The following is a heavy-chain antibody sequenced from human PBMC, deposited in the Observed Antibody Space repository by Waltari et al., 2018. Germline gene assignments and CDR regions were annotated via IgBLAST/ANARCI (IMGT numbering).Heavy chain of an antibody. V-gene: IGHV3-48*04. CDR3: ARAKTGDYYYYYMDV. J-gene: IGHJ6*03. CDR2: ISSFGTT. D-gene: IGHD3-10*01. Sequence: EVQLVESGGGLVQPGGSLRLPCAASGFTFSRYNMNWVRQAPGKGLEWLSYISSFGTTDYADSVKGRFTISRDNADNSLSLQMNSLRAEDTAVYYCARAKTGDYYYYYMDVWGKGTTVTISS. CDR1: GFTFSRYN.